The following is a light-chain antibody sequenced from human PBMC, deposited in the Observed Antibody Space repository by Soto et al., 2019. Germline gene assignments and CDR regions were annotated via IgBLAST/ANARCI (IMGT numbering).Light chain of an antibody. CDR2: TND. CDR1: TSNFGSYT. CDR3: AGWDDSLSGWV. V-gene: IGLV1-44*01. J-gene: IGLJ3*02. Sequence: QSVLTQPPSASGTPGQRVTISCSGSTSNFGSYTVSWYQVLHTTGPKLLIYTNDHRPSGVPDRFSGSTSGTPASLAISGLQSEDEGDYYCAGWDDSLSGWVFGGGTKVTVL.